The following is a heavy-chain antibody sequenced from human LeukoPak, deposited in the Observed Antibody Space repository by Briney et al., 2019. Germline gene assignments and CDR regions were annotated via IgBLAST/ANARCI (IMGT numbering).Heavy chain of an antibody. D-gene: IGHD2-21*02. CDR2: MIPIFGTA. J-gene: IGHJ4*02. CDR3: VRDWAALTKCGGDCYGGYFDY. V-gene: IGHV1-69*05. CDR1: GGTFSSYT. Sequence: SVKVSCKASGGTFSSYTISWVRHAPGQGLEWMGRMIPIFGTANYAQKFQGRVTITTDESTSTAYMELSSLRSEDTAVYYCVRDWAALTKCGGDCYGGYFDYRCQGTLVTVSS.